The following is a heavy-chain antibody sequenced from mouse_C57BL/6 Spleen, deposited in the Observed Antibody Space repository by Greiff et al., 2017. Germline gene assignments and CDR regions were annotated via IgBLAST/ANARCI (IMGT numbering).Heavy chain of an antibody. D-gene: IGHD1-1*01. CDR1: GYTFTSYW. CDR3: ARSHYGSSHWYFEV. Sequence: VQLQQPGAELVKPGASVKLSCKASGYTFTSYWMHWVKQRPGRGLEWIGRIDPNSGGTKYNEKFKSKATLTVDKPSSTAYMQRSSLASEDAAVYYCARSHYGSSHWYFEVWGTGTTVTVSS. V-gene: IGHV1-72*01. CDR2: IDPNSGGT. J-gene: IGHJ1*03.